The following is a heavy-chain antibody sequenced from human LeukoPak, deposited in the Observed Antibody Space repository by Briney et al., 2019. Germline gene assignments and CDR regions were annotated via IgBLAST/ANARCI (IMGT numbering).Heavy chain of an antibody. CDR1: GGSISSSSYY. Sequence: PSETLSLTCTVSGGSISSSSYYWGWIRQPPGKGLEWIGYIYYSGSTNYNPSLKSRVTISVDTSKNQFSLKLSSVTAADTAMYYCARADRIAARRRVYFDLWGRGTLVTVSS. D-gene: IGHD6-6*01. CDR2: IYYSGST. J-gene: IGHJ2*01. V-gene: IGHV4-61*05. CDR3: ARADRIAARRRVYFDL.